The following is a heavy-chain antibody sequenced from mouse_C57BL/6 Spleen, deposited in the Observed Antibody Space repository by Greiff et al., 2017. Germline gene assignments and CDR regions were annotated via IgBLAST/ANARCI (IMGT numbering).Heavy chain of an antibody. CDR3: AKYCGRTYSYWYFDV. Sequence: QVQLQQSGPELVKPGASVKISCKASGYAFSSSWMNWVKQRPGKGLEWIGRIYPGDGDTNYNGKFKGKATLTADKSSNTAYMQLSSLTSEDSAVYFCAKYCGRTYSYWYFDVWGTGTTVTVSS. J-gene: IGHJ1*03. CDR2: IYPGDGDT. CDR1: GYAFSSSW. V-gene: IGHV1-82*01. D-gene: IGHD1-1*01.